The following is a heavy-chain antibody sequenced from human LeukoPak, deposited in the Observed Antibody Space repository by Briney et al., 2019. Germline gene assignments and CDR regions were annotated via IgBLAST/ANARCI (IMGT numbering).Heavy chain of an antibody. V-gene: IGHV3-23*01. CDR2: ISGSGGST. J-gene: IGHJ4*02. CDR3: AREDGGPSYYFDY. D-gene: IGHD6-6*01. CDR1: GFTFSSYA. Sequence: GGSLRLSCAASGFTFSSYAMSWVRQAPGKGLEWVSAISGSGGSTYYADSVKGRFTISRDNSKNTVDLQMNSLRAEDTAVYYCAREDGGPSYYFDYWGQGTLVTVSS.